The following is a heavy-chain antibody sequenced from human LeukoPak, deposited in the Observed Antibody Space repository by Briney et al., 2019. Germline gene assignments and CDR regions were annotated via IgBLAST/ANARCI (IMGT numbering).Heavy chain of an antibody. D-gene: IGHD3-10*01. CDR2: INPNSGGT. J-gene: IGHJ6*03. Sequence: ASVKVSCKASGYTFTGYYMHWVRQAPGQGLEWMGWINPNSGGTNYAQKFQGRVTMTRDTSISTAYMELSRLRSDDTAVYYCARDIKRAYYGSGSSYCMDVWGKGTTVTISS. V-gene: IGHV1-2*02. CDR1: GYTFTGYY. CDR3: ARDIKRAYYGSGSSYCMDV.